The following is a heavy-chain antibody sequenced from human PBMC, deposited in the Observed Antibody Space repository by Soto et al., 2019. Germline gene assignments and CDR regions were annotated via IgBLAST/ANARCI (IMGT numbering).Heavy chain of an antibody. Sequence: GGSLRLSCAASGFTFSSYAMHWVRQAPGKGLEWVAVISYDGSNKYYADSVKGRFTISRDNSKNTLYLQMNSLRAEDTAVYYCARAGYYYGSGIDYWGQGTLVTVSS. CDR3: ARAGYYYGSGIDY. CDR1: GFTFSSYA. D-gene: IGHD3-10*01. CDR2: ISYDGSNK. J-gene: IGHJ4*02. V-gene: IGHV3-30-3*01.